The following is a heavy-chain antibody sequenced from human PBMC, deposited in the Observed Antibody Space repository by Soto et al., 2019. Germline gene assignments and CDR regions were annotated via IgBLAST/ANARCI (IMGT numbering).Heavy chain of an antibody. V-gene: IGHV1-18*01. CDR2: ISAYNGNT. D-gene: IGHD3-10*01. J-gene: IGHJ6*02. CDR1: GYTFTSYG. Sequence: QVQLVQSGAEVKKPGASVKVSCKASGYTFTSYGISWVRQAPGQGPEWMGWISAYNGNTNYAQKLQGRVTMTTDTXTXTXXMELRSLRSDDTAVYYCARVYYGSGSYVIYYGMDVWGQGTTVTVSS. CDR3: ARVYYGSGSYVIYYGMDV.